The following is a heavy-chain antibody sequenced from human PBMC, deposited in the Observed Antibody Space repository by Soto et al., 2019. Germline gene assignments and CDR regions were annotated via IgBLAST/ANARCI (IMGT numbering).Heavy chain of an antibody. CDR2: INHSGST. V-gene: IGHV4-34*01. CDR3: ARVRRSGYYDSSGYSDGFPRLSIKHNWFDS. CDR1: GGSFSGYY. D-gene: IGHD3-22*01. J-gene: IGHJ5*01. Sequence: SETLSLTCAVYGGSFSGYYWSWIRQPPGKGLEWIGEINHSGSTNYNPSLKSRVTISVDTSKNQFSLKLSSVTAADTAVYYCARVRRSGYYDSSGYSDGFPRLSIKHNWFDSWGQGTLVTVSS.